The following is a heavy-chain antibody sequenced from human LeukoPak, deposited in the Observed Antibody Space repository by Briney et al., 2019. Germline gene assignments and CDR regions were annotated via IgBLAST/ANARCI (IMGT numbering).Heavy chain of an antibody. CDR1: GFTVGGFA. D-gene: IGHD1-26*01. J-gene: IGHJ4*02. CDR3: SREAWDRLDY. V-gene: IGHV3-49*04. CDR2: IRSKAGGGTT. Sequence: QPGRSLRLSCTTSGFTVGGFAMSWVRQAPGKGLEWVGFIRSKAGGGTTEYAASVKGRFSISSDDSNSLVYLQMNSLGTEDTAVYFCSREAWDRLDYWGQGTLVTVSS.